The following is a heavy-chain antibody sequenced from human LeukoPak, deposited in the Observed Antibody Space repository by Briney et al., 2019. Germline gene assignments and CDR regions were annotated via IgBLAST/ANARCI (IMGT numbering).Heavy chain of an antibody. V-gene: IGHV3-11*04. CDR2: ISSSGSTI. CDR1: GFTFSDYY. Sequence: GGSLRLSCAASGFTFSDYYMSWIRQAPGKGLEWVSYISSSGSTIYYADSVKGRFTISRDNAKNSLYLQMNSLRAEDTAVYYCAREDIGDYYGSGSYSDYFDYWGQGTLVTVSS. D-gene: IGHD3-10*01. CDR3: AREDIGDYYGSGSYSDYFDY. J-gene: IGHJ4*02.